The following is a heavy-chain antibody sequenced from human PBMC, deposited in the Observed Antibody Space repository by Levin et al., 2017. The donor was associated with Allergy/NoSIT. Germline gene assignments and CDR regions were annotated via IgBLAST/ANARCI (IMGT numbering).Heavy chain of an antibody. Sequence: GESLKISCAASGFSIDTYTMNWVRQAPGKGLEWVSSISSGSDHPHYADSVKGRFTISRDNAKNSLYLQMNSLRVEDTAMYYCAREAENYDILTAYQYYCDYWGQGTLVTVSS. CDR1: GFSIDTYT. V-gene: IGHV3-21*01. J-gene: IGHJ4*02. D-gene: IGHD3-9*01. CDR3: AREAENYDILTAYQYYCDY. CDR2: ISSGSDHP.